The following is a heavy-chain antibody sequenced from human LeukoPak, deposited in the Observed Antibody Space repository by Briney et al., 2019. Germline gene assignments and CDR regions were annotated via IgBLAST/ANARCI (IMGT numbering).Heavy chain of an antibody. CDR3: AGGGPRNYFDY. CDR1: GFTFSDYY. CDR2: ISSSSSYT. J-gene: IGHJ4*02. V-gene: IGHV3-11*06. Sequence: GGSLRLSCAASGFTFSDYYMSWIRQAPGKGLEWVSYISSSSSYTNYADFVKGRFTISRDNAKNSLYLQMNSLRAEDTAVYYCAGGGPRNYFDYWGQGTLVTVSS.